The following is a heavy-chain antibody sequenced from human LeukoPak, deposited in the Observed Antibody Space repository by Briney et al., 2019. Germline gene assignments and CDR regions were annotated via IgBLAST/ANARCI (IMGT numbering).Heavy chain of an antibody. D-gene: IGHD2-2*01. Sequence: ASVKVSCKASGYTFTGYYMHWVRQAPGQGLEWMGWINPNSGGTNYAQKFQGRVTMTRDTSISTAYMELSRLRSDDTAVYYCARGPYVYCSSTSCYGPETYYYYYYMDVWGKGTTVTISS. CDR3: ARGPYVYCSSTSCYGPETYYYYYYMDV. V-gene: IGHV1-2*02. CDR1: GYTFTGYY. CDR2: INPNSGGT. J-gene: IGHJ6*03.